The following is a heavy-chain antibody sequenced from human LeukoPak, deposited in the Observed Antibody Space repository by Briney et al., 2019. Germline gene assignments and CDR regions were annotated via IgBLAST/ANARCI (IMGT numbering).Heavy chain of an antibody. D-gene: IGHD3-10*01. J-gene: IGHJ3*02. Sequence: PGGSLRLSCAASGFTFSSYAMHWVRQAPGKGLEWVAVISYDGSNKYYADSVKGRFTISRDNAKNTLYLQMNSLRAEDTAMYYCARGSYYAFDMWGQGTMVTVSS. CDR1: GFTFSSYA. CDR2: ISYDGSNK. V-gene: IGHV3-30-3*01. CDR3: ARGSYYAFDM.